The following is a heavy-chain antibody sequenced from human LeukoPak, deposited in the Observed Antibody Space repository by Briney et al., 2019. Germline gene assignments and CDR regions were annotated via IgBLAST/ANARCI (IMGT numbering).Heavy chain of an antibody. CDR2: MNPNSGNT. D-gene: IGHD7-27*01. Sequence: ASVKVSCKASGYTFTSYDINWVRQATGQGLEWMGWMNPNSGNTGYAQKFQGRVTMTRNTSISTAYMELSSLRSEDTAVYYCAVDIKLGIPLDYWGQGTLVTVSS. CDR3: AVDIKLGIPLDY. CDR1: GYTFTSYD. J-gene: IGHJ4*02. V-gene: IGHV1-8*01.